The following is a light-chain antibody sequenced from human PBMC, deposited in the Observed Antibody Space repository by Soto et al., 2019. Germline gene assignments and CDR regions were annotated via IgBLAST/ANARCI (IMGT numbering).Light chain of an antibody. CDR2: AIS. CDR3: QQYDSPVRT. V-gene: IGKV3-20*01. Sequence: EIVLTQSPGTLSLSLGERATLSCRASRSFSSSYLAWYQQKPGQAPRLLIYAISSRATGIPDRFRGSGSGTDFTLTITRLEPEDFAVYYCQQYDSPVRTFGQGTRVEIK. J-gene: IGKJ1*01. CDR1: RSFSSSY.